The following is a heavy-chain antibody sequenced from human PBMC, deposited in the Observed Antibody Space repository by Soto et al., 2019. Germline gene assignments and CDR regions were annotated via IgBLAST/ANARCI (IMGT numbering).Heavy chain of an antibody. CDR2: IYAGGST. CDR3: ARGGYWYQIDY. J-gene: IGHJ4*02. Sequence: EVQVVESGGALVQPGGSLRLSCAASGFSVSNNDMSWVRQAPGKGLEWVSIIYAGGSTYYADSVKDRFTISRDNSKNTLYLQMNSLRAEDTAVYYCARGGYWYQIDYWGQGTPVTVSA. CDR1: GFSVSNND. D-gene: IGHD2-8*02. V-gene: IGHV3-66*01.